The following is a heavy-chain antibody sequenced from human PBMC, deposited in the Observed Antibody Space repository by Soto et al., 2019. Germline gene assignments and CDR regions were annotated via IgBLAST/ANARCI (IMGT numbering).Heavy chain of an antibody. CDR1: GFRFKSFV. V-gene: IGHV3-30*06. CDR2: TSYDGNNK. J-gene: IGHJ4*02. Sequence: QLHLVESGGGVVQPGTSLRLSCAASGFRFKSFVMHWVRQAPGKGLDWVAFTSYDGNNKDYGDSVKGRFTVSRDNSQNTLQLQMDFLRPEDTALYYCARWGTAGGFDLWGQGTLVSVSS. CDR3: ARWGTAGGFDL. D-gene: IGHD3-16*01.